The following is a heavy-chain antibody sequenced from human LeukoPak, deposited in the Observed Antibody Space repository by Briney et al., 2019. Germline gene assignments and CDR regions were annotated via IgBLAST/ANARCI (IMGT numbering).Heavy chain of an antibody. J-gene: IGHJ6*04. CDR3: ARGKNSSWYRYYYYYGMDV. CDR2: IKQGGSEK. CDR1: GFTFRSYW. Sequence: PGGSLRLSCAASGFTFRSYWMSWVRQAPGKGQELVANIKQGGSEKYYVDSVKGRFTISRDNAKNSLYLQMNSLRAEDTAVFYCARGKNSSWYRYYYYYGMDVWGKGTTVTVSS. D-gene: IGHD6-13*01. V-gene: IGHV3-7*03.